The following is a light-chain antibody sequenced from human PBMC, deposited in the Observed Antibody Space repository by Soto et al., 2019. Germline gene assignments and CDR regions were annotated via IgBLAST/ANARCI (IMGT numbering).Light chain of an antibody. J-gene: IGKJ1*01. V-gene: IGKV3-15*01. CDR2: GAS. CDR1: QRASSN. CDR3: QQYNNWPRT. Sequence: EILMTQSPATLSVSPGERATLSCRASQRASSNLAWYQQKPGQAPRLLIYGASTRPTGIPARFSGGGSGTEFTLTISSLQSEDFAVYYCQQYNNWPRTFGQGTKVDIK.